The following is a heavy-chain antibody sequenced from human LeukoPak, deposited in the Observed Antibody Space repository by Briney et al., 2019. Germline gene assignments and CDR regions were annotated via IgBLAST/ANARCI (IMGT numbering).Heavy chain of an antibody. Sequence: PGGSLRLSCAASGFTFSSYGMHWVRQAPGKGLEWVAVISYDGSNKYYADSVKGRFTISRDNSKNTLYLQMNSLRAEDTAVYCCAKVGEEGATTFDYWGQGTLVTVSS. V-gene: IGHV3-30*18. D-gene: IGHD1-26*01. CDR1: GFTFSSYG. CDR2: ISYDGSNK. J-gene: IGHJ4*02. CDR3: AKVGEEGATTFDY.